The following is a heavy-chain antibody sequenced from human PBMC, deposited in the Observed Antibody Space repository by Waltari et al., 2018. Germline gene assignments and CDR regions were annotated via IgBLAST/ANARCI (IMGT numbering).Heavy chain of an antibody. J-gene: IGHJ4*02. CDR2: INQDGSVK. V-gene: IGHV3-7*01. Sequence: EVQLVESGGGLVQTGGSLTVSCVGSGFPFSNYWMTWVRQAPGKGLEWVANINQDGSVKYYVGSGMGRFTIARDNAKNSLYLQMNSLRAEDTVVYYCARIGYSSSSLDYWGQGTLVTVSS. CDR1: GFPFSNYW. D-gene: IGHD6-6*01. CDR3: ARIGYSSSSLDY.